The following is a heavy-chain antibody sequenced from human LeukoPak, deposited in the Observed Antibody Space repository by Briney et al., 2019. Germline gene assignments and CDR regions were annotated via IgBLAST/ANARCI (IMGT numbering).Heavy chain of an antibody. CDR1: GFTFSNYA. D-gene: IGHD6-13*01. Sequence: GGSLRLSCAASGFTFSNYAMSWVRQAPGKGLEWVSGISSTGGSTYYADSVKGRFTISRDNSKDTLYLQMNSLRAEDTAVYYCAKSYGSSWYDNWFDPWGQGTLVTVSS. CDR2: ISSTGGST. J-gene: IGHJ5*02. CDR3: AKSYGSSWYDNWFDP. V-gene: IGHV3-23*01.